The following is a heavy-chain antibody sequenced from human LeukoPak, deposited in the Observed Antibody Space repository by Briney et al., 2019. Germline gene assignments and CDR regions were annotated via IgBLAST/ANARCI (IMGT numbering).Heavy chain of an antibody. CDR2: FSSDGRST. CDR1: GFTFSTFN. J-gene: IGHJ4*02. Sequence: GGSLRLSCAASGFTFSTFNMHWVRQAPGKELEWVAVFSSDGRSTFYAENVQGRFTLSRDNSKNTLSLQMNSLRAEDTAVYYCAKSYYYHSGSFDYWGQGTLGSVSS. D-gene: IGHD3-10*01. CDR3: AKSYYYHSGSFDY. V-gene: IGHV3-30*18.